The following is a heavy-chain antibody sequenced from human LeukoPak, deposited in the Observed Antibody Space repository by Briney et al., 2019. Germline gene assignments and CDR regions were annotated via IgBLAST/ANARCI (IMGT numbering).Heavy chain of an antibody. CDR3: AKDSGAVTMIVVVSSVCLDY. V-gene: IGHV3-30*18. CDR1: GLTFSSYG. Sequence: GGSLRLSCAASGLTFSSYGMHWVRQAPGKGLEWVAVISYDGSNKYYADSVKGRFTISRDNSKNTLYLQMNSLRAEDTAVYYCAKDSGAVTMIVVVSSVCLDYWGQGTLVTVSS. CDR2: ISYDGSNK. D-gene: IGHD3-22*01. J-gene: IGHJ4*02.